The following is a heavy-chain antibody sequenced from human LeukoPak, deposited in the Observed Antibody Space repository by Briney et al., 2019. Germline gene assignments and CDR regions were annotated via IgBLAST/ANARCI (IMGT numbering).Heavy chain of an antibody. CDR2: IYTSGST. J-gene: IGHJ4*02. Sequence: SQTLSLTCTVSGGSISSGSYYWSWIRQPAGKGLEWIGRIYTSGSTNYNPSLKSRVTISVDTSKNQFSLKLSSVTAADTAVYYCARDLRKGLADIRWFGEVSSWGQGTLVTVSS. CDR1: GGSISSGSYY. CDR3: ARDLRKGLADIRWFGEVSS. D-gene: IGHD3-10*01. V-gene: IGHV4-61*02.